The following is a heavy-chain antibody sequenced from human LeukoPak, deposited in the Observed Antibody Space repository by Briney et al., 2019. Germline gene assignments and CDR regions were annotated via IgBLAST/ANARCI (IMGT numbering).Heavy chain of an antibody. Sequence: GGSLRLSCAVSGFTFSSYWMSWVRQAPGKGLEWVANIKQDGSEKYYVDSVKGRFTISRDNAKNSLYLQMNSLRAEDTAVYYCTRIAAAGFDCWGQGTLVTVSS. J-gene: IGHJ4*02. V-gene: IGHV3-7*01. CDR1: GFTFSSYW. D-gene: IGHD6-13*01. CDR3: TRIAAAGFDC. CDR2: IKQDGSEK.